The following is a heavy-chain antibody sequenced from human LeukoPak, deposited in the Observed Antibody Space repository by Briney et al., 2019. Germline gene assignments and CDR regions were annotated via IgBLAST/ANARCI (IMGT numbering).Heavy chain of an antibody. V-gene: IGHV1-2*02. J-gene: IGHJ4*02. CDR2: INPNSGGT. CDR1: GYTFTSYG. CDR3: ARGFGLGATAFDY. Sequence: ASVKVSCKASGYTFTSYGISWVRQAPGQGLEWMGWINPNSGGTDYAQKFQGRVTMTRDTSISTAYMELSRLRSDDTAVYYCARGFGLGATAFDYWGQGTLVTVSS. D-gene: IGHD1-26*01.